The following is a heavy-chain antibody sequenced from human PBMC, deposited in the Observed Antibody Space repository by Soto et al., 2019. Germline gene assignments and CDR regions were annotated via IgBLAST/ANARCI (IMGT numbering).Heavy chain of an antibody. CDR2: IYPGDSDT. Sequence: PGESLKISCKGFGYSFTNFWIAWVRQMPGKGLEWMAIIYPGDSDTRYSPSFQGQVTISADKSISTAYLQWSSLKASDTAMYYCARXTGTTWGYSSSWANFDYWGPGTPVTVSS. CDR1: GYSFTNFW. CDR3: ARXTGTTWGYSSSWANFDY. V-gene: IGHV5-51*01. D-gene: IGHD6-13*01. J-gene: IGHJ4*02.